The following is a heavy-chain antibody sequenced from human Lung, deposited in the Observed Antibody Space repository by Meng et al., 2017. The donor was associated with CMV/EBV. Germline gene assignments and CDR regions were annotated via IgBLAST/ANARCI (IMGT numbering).Heavy chain of an antibody. D-gene: IGHD5-12*01. CDR1: GFTLSSYG. V-gene: IGHV3-30*02. J-gene: IGHJ4*02. CDR3: ANRYSGFEDVWYFDY. CDR2: IRYDGSNT. Sequence: SCAMSGFTLSSYGMHWVRQAPGKGLEWVAFIRYDGSNTYYADSVKGRFTISRDNSKNTLYLQMNSLRAEDTAVYYCANRYSGFEDVWYFDYWGQGXLVTSPQ.